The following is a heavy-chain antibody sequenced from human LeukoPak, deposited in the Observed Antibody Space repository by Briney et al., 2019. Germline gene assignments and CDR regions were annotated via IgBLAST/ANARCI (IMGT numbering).Heavy chain of an antibody. V-gene: IGHV1-46*01. CDR1: GYTFTSYY. Sequence: ASVKVSCKASGYTFTSYYMYWVRQAPGQGLEWMGIINPSGGGTSYAQKFQGRVTMTRDTSTSTVYMELSSLRSEDTAVYYCARDWGSTWYSVYWGQGTLVTVSS. D-gene: IGHD6-13*01. CDR2: INPSGGGT. CDR3: ARDWGSTWYSVY. J-gene: IGHJ4*02.